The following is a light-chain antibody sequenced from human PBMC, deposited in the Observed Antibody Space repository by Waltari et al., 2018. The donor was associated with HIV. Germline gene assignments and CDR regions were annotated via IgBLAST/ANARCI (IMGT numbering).Light chain of an antibody. Sequence: QSALTQPRSVSASPGQSVTISCTGTSKDVGADDFVYWYQLLPGEAHKLMIYDVTKRPSGVPDRFSGSKSANTASLTISGLQAEDEAEYYCCSYAGTYTLKFGGGTKLTV. J-gene: IGLJ2*01. V-gene: IGLV2-11*01. CDR1: SKDVGADDF. CDR2: DVT. CDR3: CSYAGTYTLK.